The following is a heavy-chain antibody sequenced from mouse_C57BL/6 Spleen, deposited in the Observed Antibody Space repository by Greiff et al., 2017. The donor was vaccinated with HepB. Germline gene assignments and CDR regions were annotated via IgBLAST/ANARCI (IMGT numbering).Heavy chain of an antibody. J-gene: IGHJ3*01. CDR1: GFTFTDYY. Sequence: EVQRVESGAGLVQPGASLSLSCAASGFTFTDYYMSWVRQPPGKALEWLGFIRNKANGNKTEYSVSVKGRFTISSANSQSILYLQMNALRAEDSAAYSCARSRVYDDYSIAYWGQGTLVTVSA. D-gene: IGHD2-4*01. CDR2: IRNKANGNKT. V-gene: IGHV7-3*01. CDR3: ARSRVYDDYSIAY.